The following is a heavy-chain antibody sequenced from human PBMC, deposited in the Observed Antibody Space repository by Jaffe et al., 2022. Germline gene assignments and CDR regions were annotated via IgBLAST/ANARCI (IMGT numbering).Heavy chain of an antibody. D-gene: IGHD3-10*01. Sequence: EVQLVESGGGLVQPGGSLRLSCAASGFTFSSYWMSWVRQAPGKGLEWVANIKQDGSEKYYVDSVKGRFTISRDNAKNSLYLQMNSLRAEDTAVYYCARDRWYGSGSYSWYYFDYWGQGTLVTVSS. V-gene: IGHV3-7*05. CDR2: IKQDGSEK. CDR1: GFTFSSYW. CDR3: ARDRWYGSGSYSWYYFDY. J-gene: IGHJ4*02.